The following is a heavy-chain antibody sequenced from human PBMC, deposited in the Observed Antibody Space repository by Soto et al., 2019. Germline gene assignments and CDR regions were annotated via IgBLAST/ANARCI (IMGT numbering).Heavy chain of an antibody. J-gene: IGHJ4*02. D-gene: IGHD1-26*01. Sequence: EAQLVESGGGLVQPGGSLRLSCAVSGFTFSDHYMDWVRQAPGKGLEWVGRIRNRANSYTTEYAASVKGRFTISRDDSKNSLYLQMNSLKTGDAAMYYCGRRGTSGSVGLVYWGQGTLVTVSS. CDR3: GRRGTSGSVGLVY. CDR1: GFTFSDHY. CDR2: IRNRANSYTT. V-gene: IGHV3-72*01.